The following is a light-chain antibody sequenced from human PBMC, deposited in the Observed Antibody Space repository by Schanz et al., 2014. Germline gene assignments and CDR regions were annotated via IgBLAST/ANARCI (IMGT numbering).Light chain of an antibody. Sequence: QSVLTQPASVSGSPGQSITISCTGTSGDIGRYNYVSWYQQHPGKVPKLMIYDVTNRPSGVSNRFSGSKSGNTASLTISGLQADDEADYYCSSYTSTSPRVVFGGGTKLTVL. CDR3: SSYTSTSPRVV. CDR1: SGDIGRYNY. CDR2: DVT. J-gene: IGLJ3*02. V-gene: IGLV2-14*03.